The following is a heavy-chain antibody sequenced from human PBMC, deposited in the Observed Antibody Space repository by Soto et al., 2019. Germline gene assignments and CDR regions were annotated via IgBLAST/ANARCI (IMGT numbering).Heavy chain of an antibody. V-gene: IGHV5-10-1*01. CDR2: IDPSDSQT. D-gene: IGHD3-22*01. CDR3: ARQIYDSDTGPNFQYYFNS. J-gene: IGHJ4*02. Sequence: GESLKISCKGSGYSFAGYWITWVRQKPGKGLEWMGRIDPSDSQTYYSPSFRGHVTISVTKSITTVFLQWSSLRASDTAMYYCARQIYDSDTGPNFQYYFNSWGQGTPVTAPQ. CDR1: GYSFAGYW.